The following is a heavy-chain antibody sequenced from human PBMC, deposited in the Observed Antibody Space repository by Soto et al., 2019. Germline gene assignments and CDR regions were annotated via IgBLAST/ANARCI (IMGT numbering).Heavy chain of an antibody. J-gene: IGHJ6*02. CDR2: IYYSGST. CDR1: GGSISSGGYY. D-gene: IGHD5-12*01. Sequence: PSETLSLTCTVSGGSISSGGYYWSWIRQHPGKGLEWIGYIYYSGSTYYNPSLKSRVTISVDTSKNQFSLKLSSVTAADTAVYYCERAVNEWIRLGAYYYGMDVWGQGNTVTVSS. V-gene: IGHV4-31*03. CDR3: ERAVNEWIRLGAYYYGMDV.